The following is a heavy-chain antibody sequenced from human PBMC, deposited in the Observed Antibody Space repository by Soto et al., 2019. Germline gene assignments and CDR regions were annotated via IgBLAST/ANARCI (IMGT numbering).Heavy chain of an antibody. V-gene: IGHV3-23*01. CDR3: AKVQGIATIRYYFDY. J-gene: IGHJ4*02. CDR2: ISGSGGST. Sequence: GGSLRLSCAASGFTFSSYAMSWVRQAPGKGLEWVSAISGSGGSTYYADSVKGRFTISRDNSKNTLYLQMNSLRAEDTAVYYCAKVQGIATIRYYFDYWGQGTLVTVSS. D-gene: IGHD2-21*01. CDR1: GFTFSSYA.